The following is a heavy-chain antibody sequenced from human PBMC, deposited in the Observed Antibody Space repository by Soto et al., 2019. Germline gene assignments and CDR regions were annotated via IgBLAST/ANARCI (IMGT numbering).Heavy chain of an antibody. CDR2: IIPIFGTA. CDR3: ASGKSWGRKPLNGFDP. V-gene: IGHV1-69*13. Sequence: SVKVSCKASGGTFSSYAISWVRQAPGQGLEWMGGIIPIFGTANYAQKFQGRVTITADESTSTAYMELSSLRAEDTAVYYCASGKSWGRKPLNGFDPWGQGTLVTVSS. D-gene: IGHD7-27*01. CDR1: GGTFSSYA. J-gene: IGHJ5*02.